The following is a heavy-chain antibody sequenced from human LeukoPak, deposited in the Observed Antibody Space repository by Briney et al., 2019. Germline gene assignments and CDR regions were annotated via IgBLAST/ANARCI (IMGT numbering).Heavy chain of an antibody. J-gene: IGHJ3*02. V-gene: IGHV3-23*01. D-gene: IGHD5-12*01. CDR1: GFTFSSYA. CDR3: AKIRGGIVATIYDVFDI. CDR2: ISGSGGST. Sequence: GGSLRLSCAASGFTFSSYAMSWVRQAPGKGLEWVSAISGSGGSTYYADSVKGRFTISRDNSKNTLYLQMNSLRAEDTAVYYCAKIRGGIVATIYDVFDIWGQGTMVTVSS.